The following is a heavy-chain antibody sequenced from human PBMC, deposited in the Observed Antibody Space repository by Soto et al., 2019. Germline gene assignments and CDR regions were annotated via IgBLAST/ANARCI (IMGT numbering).Heavy chain of an antibody. D-gene: IGHD3-3*01. Sequence: QVQLVQSGAEVKKPGASVTVSCKATGYTFSNYYIHWVRQAPGQGLEWMGIINPNGGSTIYAQKLQGRVTMNRDTATSTVYMELSSLTSEDTVLYYCARDGWVSALRIPVGLGLWGECTTVTVSS. CDR1: GYTFSNYY. CDR2: INPNGGST. V-gene: IGHV1-46*04. CDR3: ARDGWVSALRIPVGLGL. J-gene: IGHJ6*04.